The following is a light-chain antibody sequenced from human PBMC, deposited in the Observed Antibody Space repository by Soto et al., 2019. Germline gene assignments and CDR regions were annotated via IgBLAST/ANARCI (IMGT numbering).Light chain of an antibody. Sequence: DIQMTHSPATLSASVGDRVTITCRASQSISRWLTWYQQQPRKPPNLLIYEASSFEGGVPSRSSGSGSATEFTPTSGGLQQDDVATYYYQQFKSYSITFGQGTRLEIK. CDR2: EAS. V-gene: IGKV1-5*01. J-gene: IGKJ5*01. CDR3: QQFKSYSIT. CDR1: QSISRW.